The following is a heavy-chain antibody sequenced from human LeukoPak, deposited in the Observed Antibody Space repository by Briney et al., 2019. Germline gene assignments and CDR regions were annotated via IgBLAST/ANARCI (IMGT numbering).Heavy chain of an antibody. CDR1: GGTFSSYA. CDR3: ATSNCSSTSCYPNWFDP. D-gene: IGHD2-2*01. Sequence: SVKVSCKASGGTFSSYAISWVRQAPGQGLEWMGGIIPIFGTANYAQKFQGRVTITADESTSTAYMELSSLRSEDTAVYYCATSNCSSTSCYPNWFDPWGQGTLVTVSS. CDR2: IIPIFGTA. J-gene: IGHJ5*02. V-gene: IGHV1-69*01.